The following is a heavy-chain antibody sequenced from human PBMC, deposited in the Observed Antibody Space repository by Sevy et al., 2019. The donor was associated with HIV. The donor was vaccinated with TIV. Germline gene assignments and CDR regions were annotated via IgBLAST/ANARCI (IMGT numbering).Heavy chain of an antibody. D-gene: IGHD3-3*01. Sequence: ASVKVSCKASGYTFTSYDINWVRQATGQGLEWMGWMNPNSGNTGYAQKFQGRVTMTRNTSISTAYMELSSLRSEDTAVYYCARLPYDFWSGYYNPYYYYGMDVWGQRTTVTVSS. CDR1: GYTFTSYD. V-gene: IGHV1-8*01. CDR2: MNPNSGNT. J-gene: IGHJ6*02. CDR3: ARLPYDFWSGYYNPYYYYGMDV.